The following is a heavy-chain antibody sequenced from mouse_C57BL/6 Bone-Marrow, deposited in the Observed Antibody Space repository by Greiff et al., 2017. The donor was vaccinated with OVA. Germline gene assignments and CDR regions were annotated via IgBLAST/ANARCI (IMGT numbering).Heavy chain of an antibody. V-gene: IGHV1-82*01. D-gene: IGHD2-5*01. J-gene: IGHJ4*01. Sequence: VQLQESGPELVKPGASVKISCKASGYAFSSSWMNWVKQRPGKGLEWIGRIYPGDGDTNYNGKFKGKATLTADKSSRTAYMQLRSLTSADSAVYVCTRTDYYSNPDDMDYWGQGTSGTVSS. CDR1: GYAFSSSW. CDR3: TRTDYYSNPDDMDY. CDR2: IYPGDGDT.